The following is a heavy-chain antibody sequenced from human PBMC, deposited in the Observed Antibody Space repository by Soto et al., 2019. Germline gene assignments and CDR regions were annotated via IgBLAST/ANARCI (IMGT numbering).Heavy chain of an antibody. V-gene: IGHV3-15*01. CDR1: GFTFSNAW. D-gene: IGHD2-21*01. CDR3: TKSTIPEY. J-gene: IGHJ4*02. Sequence: EVQLVESGGGLVKPGGSLRLSCAASGFTFSNAWLTWVRQTPGKGLDWVGRIKSKTDGGATDYGAPVKGRFTISRDDSKNTLYLQMDSLKTEDTAVYYCTKSTIPEYWGQGTLVTVSS. CDR2: IKSKTDGGAT.